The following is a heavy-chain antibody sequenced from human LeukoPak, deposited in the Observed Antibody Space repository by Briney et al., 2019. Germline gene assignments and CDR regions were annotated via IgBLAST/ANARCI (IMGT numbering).Heavy chain of an antibody. CDR2: IRFDGSNK. CDR3: VRGAYSSSWLNFDY. Sequence: GGSLRLSCEASGFTFSDYGMHWVRQAAGKGLEWVAFIRFDGSNKDYAEAVKGRFSISRENSENTLYLQMNSLRAEDTAVYYCVRGAYSSSWLNFDYWGQGTLVTVSS. D-gene: IGHD6-13*01. V-gene: IGHV3-30*02. J-gene: IGHJ4*02. CDR1: GFTFSDYG.